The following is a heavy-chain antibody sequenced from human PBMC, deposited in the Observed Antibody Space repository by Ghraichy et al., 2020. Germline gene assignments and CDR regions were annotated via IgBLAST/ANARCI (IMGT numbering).Heavy chain of an antibody. CDR2: INPNNGGT. Sequence: ASVKVSCKASGYTLTDYYIHWVRQAPGQGLEWMGWINPNNGGTNYAQKFQGRVTMTRDTSISTVYMELSSLISDDTAVYYCARGCSGGTCYWVHWGQGTLVTVSS. J-gene: IGHJ4*02. V-gene: IGHV1-2*02. D-gene: IGHD2-15*01. CDR1: GYTLTDYY. CDR3: ARGCSGGTCYWVH.